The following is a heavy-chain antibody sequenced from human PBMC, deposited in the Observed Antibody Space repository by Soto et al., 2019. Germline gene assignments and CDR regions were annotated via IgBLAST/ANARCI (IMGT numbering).Heavy chain of an antibody. V-gene: IGHV1-69*13. CDR3: AKGSYYDARSAYDTPGFYYNYFGLDV. J-gene: IGHJ6*02. CDR1: GGTFNNYA. Sequence: SVKVSCKASGGTFNNYAISWVRQAPGQGLEWVGGIIPNVDAANYAHKFQGRVTIAADECAGTAYMELSRLRSEDTAVSYCAKGSYYDARSAYDTPGFYYNYFGLDVWGQGTTVTVSS. D-gene: IGHD3-10*01. CDR2: IIPNVDAA.